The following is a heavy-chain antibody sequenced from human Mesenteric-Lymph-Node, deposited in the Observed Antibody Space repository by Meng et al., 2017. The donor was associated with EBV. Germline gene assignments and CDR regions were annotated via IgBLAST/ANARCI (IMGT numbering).Heavy chain of an antibody. Sequence: QGSGPELVKPPGTLSLPWDVAAGSIRMSDWWSWFRQPPGKGLEWIGEINHTGSPNYNPALRSRVTIPVDNSKNQFSLGLNSVTAADTAVYYCARGWGHADYFAEYFHNWGQGTLVTVSS. CDR3: ARGWGHADYFAEYFHN. V-gene: IGHV4-4*03. CDR2: INHTGSP. J-gene: IGHJ1*01. D-gene: IGHD4-17*01. CDR1: AGSIRMSDW.